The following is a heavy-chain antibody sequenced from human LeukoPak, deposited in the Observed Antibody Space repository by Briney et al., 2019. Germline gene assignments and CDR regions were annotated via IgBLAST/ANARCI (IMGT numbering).Heavy chain of an antibody. D-gene: IGHD3-22*01. CDR3: AKETHAYYYDSSGYARLFDY. CDR1: GFTFSSYG. J-gene: IGHJ4*02. CDR2: ISYDGSNK. V-gene: IGHV3-30*18. Sequence: PGRSLRLSCAASGFTFSSYGMHWVRQAPGKGLEWVAVISYDGSNKYYADSVKGRFTISRDNSKSTLYLQMNSLRAEDTAVYYCAKETHAYYYDSSGYARLFDYWGQGTLVTVSS.